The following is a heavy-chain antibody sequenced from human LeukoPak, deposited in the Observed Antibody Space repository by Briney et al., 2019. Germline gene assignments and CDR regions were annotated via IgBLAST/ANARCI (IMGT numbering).Heavy chain of an antibody. D-gene: IGHD6-13*01. CDR2: IIPIFGTA. CDR1: GGTFSSYA. J-gene: IGHJ3*02. Sequence: GASVKVSCKASGGTFSSYAISWVRQAPGQGLEWMGGIIPIFGTANYAQKFQGRVTITADESTSTAYMELSSLRSEDTAVYYCAQPTGGIAAAGEDAFDIWGQGTMVTVSS. V-gene: IGHV1-69*01. CDR3: AQPTGGIAAAGEDAFDI.